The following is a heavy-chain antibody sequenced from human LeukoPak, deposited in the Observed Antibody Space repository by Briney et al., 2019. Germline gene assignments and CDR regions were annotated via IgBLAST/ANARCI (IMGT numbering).Heavy chain of an antibody. D-gene: IGHD1-26*01. CDR3: ASLGSGSYYFDY. V-gene: IGHV3-21*01. CDR2: ISSSSSYI. Sequence: GGSLRISCAASGFTFSSYSMNWVRQAPGKGPEWVSSISSSSSYIYYADSVKSRFNIYRDNAKNSLYLQMNSLRAEDTAVYYCASLGSGSYYFDYWGQGTLVTVSS. J-gene: IGHJ4*02. CDR1: GFTFSSYS.